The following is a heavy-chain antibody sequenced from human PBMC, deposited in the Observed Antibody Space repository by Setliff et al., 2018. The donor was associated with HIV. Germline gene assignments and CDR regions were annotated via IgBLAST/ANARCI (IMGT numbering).Heavy chain of an antibody. CDR3: ARTLLTHYNFWSGYYSYDAFEI. D-gene: IGHD3-3*01. CDR2: INHSGST. V-gene: IGHV4-34*01. J-gene: IGHJ3*02. Sequence: SETLSLTCAVYGGSFSGFYWSWIRQPPGKGLEWIGEINHSGSTNYNPSLKSRVTISVDTSKNQFSLKLSSVTAADTAVYYCARTLLTHYNFWSGYYSYDAFEIWGQGTMVTVSS. CDR1: GGSFSGFY.